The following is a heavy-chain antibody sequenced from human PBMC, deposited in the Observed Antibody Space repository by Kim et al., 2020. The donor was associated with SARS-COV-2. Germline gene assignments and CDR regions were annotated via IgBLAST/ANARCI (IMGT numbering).Heavy chain of an antibody. CDR3: ARELEGWFDP. Sequence: SETLSLTCTVSGGSISSGGYYWSWIRQHPGKGLEWIGYIYYSGSTYYNPSLKSRVTISVDTSKNQFSLKLSSVTAAYTAVYYCARELEGWFDPWGQGTLVTVSS. D-gene: IGHD1-1*01. CDR2: IYYSGST. CDR1: GGSISSGGYY. J-gene: IGHJ5*02. V-gene: IGHV4-31*03.